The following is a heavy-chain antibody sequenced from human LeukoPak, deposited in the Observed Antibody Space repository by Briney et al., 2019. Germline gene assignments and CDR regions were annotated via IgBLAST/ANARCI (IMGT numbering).Heavy chain of an antibody. CDR3: ARGIVPAAIALSYYYYMDV. J-gene: IGHJ6*03. D-gene: IGHD2-2*02. V-gene: IGHV1-69*13. Sequence: SVKVSCKASGGTFSSYAISWVRQAPGQGLEWMGGIIPIFGTANYAQKFQGRVTITADESTSTAYMELSSLRSEDTAVYYCARGIVPAAIALSYYYYMDVWGKGTTVTVSS. CDR2: IIPIFGTA. CDR1: GGTFSSYA.